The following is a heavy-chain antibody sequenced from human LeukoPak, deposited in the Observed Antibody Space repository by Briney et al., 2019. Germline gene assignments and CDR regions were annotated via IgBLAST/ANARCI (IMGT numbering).Heavy chain of an antibody. Sequence: GGSLRLSCAASGFTFSIYCMSWVRQAPGKGLEWVANIKQDGSEKYYVDSVKGRFTISRDNSKNTLYLQMNSLRAEDTAVYYCARDEHSSGWYLDYWGQGTLVTVSS. CDR2: IKQDGSEK. CDR1: GFTFSIYC. J-gene: IGHJ4*02. V-gene: IGHV3-7*01. CDR3: ARDEHSSGWYLDY. D-gene: IGHD6-19*01.